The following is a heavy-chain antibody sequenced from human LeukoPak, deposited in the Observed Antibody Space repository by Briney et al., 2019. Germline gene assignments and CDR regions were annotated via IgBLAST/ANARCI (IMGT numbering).Heavy chain of an antibody. CDR3: AKPYGSGSYSPDGYFDY. V-gene: IGHV3-30*02. Sequence: PGGSLRLSCAASGFTFSSYGMHWVRQAPGKGLEWVAFIRYDGGNKYYADSVKGRFTISRDNSKNTLYLQMNSLRAEDTAVYYCAKPYGSGSYSPDGYFDYWGQGTLVTVSS. D-gene: IGHD3-10*01. J-gene: IGHJ4*02. CDR1: GFTFSSYG. CDR2: IRYDGGNK.